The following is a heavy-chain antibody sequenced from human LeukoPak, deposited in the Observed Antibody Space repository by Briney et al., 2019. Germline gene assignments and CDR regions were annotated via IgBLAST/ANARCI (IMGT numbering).Heavy chain of an antibody. Sequence: GRSLRLSCAASGFTFNNYGFHWVRQAPGKGLEWVAVIWYDGSKTYYVDSVEGRFTISRDNSKNTVYLQMNSLRAEDTAMYYCARDGSGGAYAWFDPWGQGTLVTVSS. V-gene: IGHV3-33*01. CDR2: IWYDGSKT. J-gene: IGHJ5*02. CDR1: GFTFNNYG. CDR3: ARDGSGGAYAWFDP. D-gene: IGHD2-15*01.